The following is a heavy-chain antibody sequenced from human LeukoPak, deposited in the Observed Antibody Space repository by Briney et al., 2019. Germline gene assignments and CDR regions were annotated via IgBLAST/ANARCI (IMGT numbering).Heavy chain of an antibody. D-gene: IGHD4-23*01. CDR2: IYTSGRT. V-gene: IGHV4-4*07. J-gene: IGHJ4*02. Sequence: SGTLSLTCTVSGGSIKDSDWSWIRQPAGKGLEWIGRIYTSGRTNYNPSLKSRVTMSLDTSKNQFSLKLTSVTAADTAVYYCAREFYGGQPAYWGQGTLVTVSS. CDR3: AREFYGGQPAY. CDR1: GGSIKDSD.